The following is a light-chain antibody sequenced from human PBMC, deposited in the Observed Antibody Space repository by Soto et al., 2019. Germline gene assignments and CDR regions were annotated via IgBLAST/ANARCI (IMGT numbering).Light chain of an antibody. CDR3: QQYGSSPCT. V-gene: IGKV3-20*01. Sequence: EIVLTQSPGTLSLSPGERATLSCRASQTVSSSYLAWYRQKPGQAPRLLIYGASSRATGIPDMVSGSGSGTDFTLTISRLEPADFAVYYCQQYGSSPCTFGQGTKLEIK. CDR2: GAS. J-gene: IGKJ2*02. CDR1: QTVSSSY.